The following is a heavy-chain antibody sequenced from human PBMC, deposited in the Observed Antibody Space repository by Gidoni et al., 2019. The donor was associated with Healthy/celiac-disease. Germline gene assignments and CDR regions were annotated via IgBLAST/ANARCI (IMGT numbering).Heavy chain of an antibody. Sequence: QVQLQESGPGLVKPSETLSLTCTVSGGSISSYYWSWIRQPPGKGLEWIGYIYYSGSTNYNPSLKSRVTISVDTSKNQFSLKLSSVTAADTAVYYCATSFSSPYYYYGMDVWGQGTTVTVSS. V-gene: IGHV4-59*01. J-gene: IGHJ6*02. CDR1: GGSISSYY. CDR2: IYYSGST. D-gene: IGHD2-2*01. CDR3: ATSFSSPYYYYGMDV.